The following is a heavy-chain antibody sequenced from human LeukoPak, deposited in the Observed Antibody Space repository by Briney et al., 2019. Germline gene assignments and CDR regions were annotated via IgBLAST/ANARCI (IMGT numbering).Heavy chain of an antibody. CDR1: GGSVSRGSYY. J-gene: IGHJ4*02. D-gene: IGHD1-26*01. V-gene: IGHV4-61*01. CDR2: IHHSGTT. Sequence: SETLSLTCTVSGGSVSRGSYYWSWTRQPPGKGLEWIGYIHHSGTTNYSPSLKSRVTVSVDMSKNQFFLNLTSVTAADTAVYYCARGRLGATYWGQGTLVTVSS. CDR3: ARGRLGATY.